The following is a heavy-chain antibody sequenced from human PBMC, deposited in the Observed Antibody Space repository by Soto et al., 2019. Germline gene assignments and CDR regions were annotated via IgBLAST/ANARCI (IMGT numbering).Heavy chain of an antibody. D-gene: IGHD2-2*01. Sequence: SVKVSCKASGGTFSSYAISWVRQAPGQGLEWMGGIIPIFGTANYAQKFQGRVTITADESTSTAYMELSSLRSEDTAVYYCARGVVPAAPTGFDYWGQGTLVTVS. V-gene: IGHV1-69*13. CDR2: IIPIFGTA. CDR1: GGTFSSYA. J-gene: IGHJ4*02. CDR3: ARGVVPAAPTGFDY.